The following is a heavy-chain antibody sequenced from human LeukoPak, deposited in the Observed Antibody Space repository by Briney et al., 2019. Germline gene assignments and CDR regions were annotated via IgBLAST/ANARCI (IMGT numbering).Heavy chain of an antibody. V-gene: IGHV4-34*01. CDR3: ARVVTTGSYFDY. J-gene: IGHJ4*02. CDR1: GGSFTGYY. Sequence: SETLSLTCAVYGGSFTGYYWSWIRQPPGKGLEWIGEINHSGSTNYNPSLKSRVTISVDTSKNQFSLKLSSVTAADTAVYYCARVVTTGSYFDYWGQGTLVTVSS. D-gene: IGHD4-17*01. CDR2: INHSGST.